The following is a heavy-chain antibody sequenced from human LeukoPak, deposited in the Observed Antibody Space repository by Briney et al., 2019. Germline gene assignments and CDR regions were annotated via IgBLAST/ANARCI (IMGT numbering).Heavy chain of an antibody. Sequence: ASVKVSCKASGYTFTRYYMHWVRQAPGQGLEWMGVINLSGGSTNYAQKFQGGVTMTRDTSSNTLYMELSSLRSEDTAVYYCARPRLEGATLAADYWGQGTLVTVSS. V-gene: IGHV1-46*01. CDR3: ARPRLEGATLAADY. J-gene: IGHJ4*02. CDR1: GYTFTRYY. D-gene: IGHD1-26*01. CDR2: INLSGGST.